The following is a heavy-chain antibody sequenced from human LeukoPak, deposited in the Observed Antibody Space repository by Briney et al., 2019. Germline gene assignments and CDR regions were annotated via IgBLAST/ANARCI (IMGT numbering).Heavy chain of an antibody. D-gene: IGHD3-22*01. CDR3: ARATSYDISGYDY. J-gene: IGHJ4*02. V-gene: IGHV3-48*03. Sequence: GGSLRLSCAASGFTFRSYEMNWVGQAPGKGLEWVSYITSSGNTIYYADSLKGRFTISRDNAKNSLYLKMNSLRAEDTAVYYCARATSYDISGYDYWSQGTLVTVSS. CDR2: ITSSGNTI. CDR1: GFTFRSYE.